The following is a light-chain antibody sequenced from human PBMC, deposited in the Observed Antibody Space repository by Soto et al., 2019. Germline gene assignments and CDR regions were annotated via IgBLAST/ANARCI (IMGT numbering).Light chain of an antibody. Sequence: EIVLTQSPDTLSLSSGETATLSCGASQSVSSSQIAWYQQKPGQSPTLLIDGASSRASGIPDRFSGSGSGTDFTLTISRLEPEDFAVYYCQQYVGLPPTFGQGTKVDIK. V-gene: IGKV3-20*01. J-gene: IGKJ1*01. CDR2: GAS. CDR1: QSVSSSQ. CDR3: QQYVGLPPT.